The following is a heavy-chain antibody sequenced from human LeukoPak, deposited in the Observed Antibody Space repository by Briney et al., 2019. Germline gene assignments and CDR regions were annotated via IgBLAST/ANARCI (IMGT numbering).Heavy chain of an antibody. Sequence: GGSLRLSCAASGFTVSSNYMSWVRQAPGKGLEWVSIIYSGGSTYYADSVKGRFTISRDNSKNTLYLQMNSLRAEDTAVYYCATASRLSYDTFDIWGQGTVVTVSS. CDR1: GFTVSSNY. CDR2: IYSGGST. CDR3: ATASRLSYDTFDI. J-gene: IGHJ3*02. D-gene: IGHD2/OR15-2a*01. V-gene: IGHV3-66*01.